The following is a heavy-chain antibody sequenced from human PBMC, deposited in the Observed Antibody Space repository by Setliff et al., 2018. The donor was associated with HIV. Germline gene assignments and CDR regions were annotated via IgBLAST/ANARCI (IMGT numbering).Heavy chain of an antibody. D-gene: IGHD3-22*01. CDR1: GGSIRSGSYY. Sequence: PSQTLSLTCTVSGGSIRSGSYYWSWIRQPAGKGLEWIGHIYTSGSTNYNPSLKSRVTISVDTSKNQFSLNLTSVTAADTAVYYCASRVYYYDSNNFLREEGFDPWGQGTLVTVSS. CDR2: IYTSGST. CDR3: ASRVYYYDSNNFLREEGFDP. J-gene: IGHJ5*02. V-gene: IGHV4-61*09.